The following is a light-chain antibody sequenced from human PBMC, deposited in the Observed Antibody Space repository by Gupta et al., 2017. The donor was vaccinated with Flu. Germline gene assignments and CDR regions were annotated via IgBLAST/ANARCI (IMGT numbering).Light chain of an antibody. CDR1: QTISSW. J-gene: IGKJ2*01. V-gene: IGKV1-5*03. CDR2: KAS. CDR3: QQYTRYPHT. Sequence: GDRVTITCRASQTISSWLTWYQQKPGKAPKLLIYKASTLESGVPSRFSGSGSGTEFTLTISSLQPDDFATYYCQQYTRYPHTFGQGTKLEIK.